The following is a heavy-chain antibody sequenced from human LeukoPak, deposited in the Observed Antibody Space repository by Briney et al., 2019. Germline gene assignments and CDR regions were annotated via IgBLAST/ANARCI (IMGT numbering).Heavy chain of an antibody. CDR2: ISGSGGST. V-gene: IGHV3-23*01. Sequence: GGSLGLSCAASGFTFSNYAMSWVRQAPGKGLEWVSAISGSGGSTYYADSVKGRFTISRDNSKNTLYLQMNSLRAEDTAVYYCAKGVRFWSGYSDAFDIWGQGTMVTVSS. CDR1: GFTFSNYA. J-gene: IGHJ3*02. CDR3: AKGVRFWSGYSDAFDI. D-gene: IGHD3-3*01.